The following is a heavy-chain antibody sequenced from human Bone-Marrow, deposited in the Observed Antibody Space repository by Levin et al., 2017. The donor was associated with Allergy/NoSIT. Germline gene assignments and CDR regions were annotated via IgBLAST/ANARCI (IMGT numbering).Heavy chain of an antibody. CDR3: AKDQPPPPGYDSSGYQPYYGMDV. Sequence: GGSLRLSCAASGFTFDDYAMHWVRQAPGKGLEWVSGISWNSGSIGYADSVKGRFTISRDNAKKSLYLQMNSLRAEDTALYYCAKDQPPPPGYDSSGYQPYYGMDVWGQGTTVTVSS. D-gene: IGHD3-22*01. V-gene: IGHV3-9*01. CDR1: GFTFDDYA. J-gene: IGHJ6*02. CDR2: ISWNSGSI.